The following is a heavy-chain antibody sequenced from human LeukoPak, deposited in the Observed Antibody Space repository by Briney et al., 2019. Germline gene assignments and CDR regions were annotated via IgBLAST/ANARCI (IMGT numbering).Heavy chain of an antibody. CDR2: ITHGGST. CDR3: ARVHKGDLLRSFDT. J-gene: IGHJ2*01. CDR1: GDSIRTYY. D-gene: IGHD1-26*01. V-gene: IGHV4-59*01. Sequence: SETLSLTCTVSGDSIRTYYWSWIRQPPGKGLEWIGYITHGGSTNYNPSLNSRVTISVDTSKNQFSLNLSSVTAADTAVYYCARVHKGDLLRSFDTWGRGNLVTVSS.